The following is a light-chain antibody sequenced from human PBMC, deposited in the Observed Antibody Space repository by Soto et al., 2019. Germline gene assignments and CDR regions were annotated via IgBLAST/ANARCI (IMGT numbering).Light chain of an antibody. CDR1: QSVSSS. J-gene: IGKJ1*01. Sequence: IVSKSPGAMLSLPPENTTLSSRAGSQSVSSSLAWYQQKPGQAPRLLIYYASTRATGVPARCSGGGSGTDFTLTIISRQAEDFAVEYCKQHNSWPGTFGQGTKVDIK. CDR2: YAS. V-gene: IGKV3-11*01. CDR3: KQHNSWPGT.